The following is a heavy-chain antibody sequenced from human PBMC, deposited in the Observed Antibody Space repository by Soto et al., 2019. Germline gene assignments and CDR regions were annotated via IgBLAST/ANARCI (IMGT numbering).Heavy chain of an antibody. D-gene: IGHD3-22*01. CDR1: GDGFSNYG. CDR3: ARVWYYDSSGYYAFDY. V-gene: IGHV1-18*01. CDR2: ISAYDGQS. Sequence: ASVKVSCKASGDGFSNYGFSWVRQAPGQGLEWMGWISAYDGQSNYTKKFQGRVTMTTDTSSSTAYMELRSLRSDDTAVYYCARVWYYDSSGYYAFDYWGLGTRVTVSS. J-gene: IGHJ4*02.